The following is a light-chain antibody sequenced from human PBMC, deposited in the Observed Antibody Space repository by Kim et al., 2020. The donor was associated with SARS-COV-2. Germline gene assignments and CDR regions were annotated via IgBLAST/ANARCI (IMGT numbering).Light chain of an antibody. J-gene: IGKJ1*01. V-gene: IGKV3-15*01. CDR1: QSVSSN. CDR2: GAS. CDR3: QQYNNWPWGT. Sequence: EIVMTQSPATLSVSPGERATLSCRASQSVSSNLAWYQQKPGQAPRLLIYGASTRATGIPARFSGSESGTEFTLTISSLQSEDFAVYYCQQYNNWPWGTFGQGTKVDIK.